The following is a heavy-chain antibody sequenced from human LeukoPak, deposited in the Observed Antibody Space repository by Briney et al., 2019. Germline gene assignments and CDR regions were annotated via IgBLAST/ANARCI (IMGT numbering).Heavy chain of an antibody. CDR3: AVPGGDGYSYYFDY. CDR2: IVYDGRSA. J-gene: IGHJ4*02. V-gene: IGHV3-33*01. D-gene: IGHD5-24*01. Sequence: GRSLRLSCAASGFSFSRHGMHWVRLAPGKGLEWVAFIVYDGRSATYADSVKGRFTISRDNSKNTLYLQMNSLRAEDTAVYYCAVPGGDGYSYYFDYWGQGTLVTVSS. CDR1: GFSFSRHG.